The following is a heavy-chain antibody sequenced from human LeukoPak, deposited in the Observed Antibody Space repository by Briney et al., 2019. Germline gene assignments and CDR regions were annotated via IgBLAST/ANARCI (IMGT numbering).Heavy chain of an antibody. CDR3: AREGSIAAAV. CDR2: IYHSGRT. V-gene: IGHV4-38-2*02. J-gene: IGHJ4*02. CDR1: GYSISSGYY. Sequence: KPSETLSLTCTVSGYSISSGYYWGWIRQPPGKGLEWIGSIYHSGRTFYNPSLKSRVTISVDTSKNQFSLKLSSVTAADTAVYYCAREGSIAAAVWGQGTLVTVSS. D-gene: IGHD6-13*01.